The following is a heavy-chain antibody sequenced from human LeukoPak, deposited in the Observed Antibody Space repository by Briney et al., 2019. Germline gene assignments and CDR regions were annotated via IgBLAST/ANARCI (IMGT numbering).Heavy chain of an antibody. D-gene: IGHD3-3*01. CDR1: GFTFRSYW. V-gene: IGHV3-7*01. CDR3: ARDCNDFWSGYFHYYYYMDV. J-gene: IGHJ6*03. Sequence: GGSLRLSCVASGFTFRSYWMSWVRQAPGKGLEWVANINQDGNEKYFVDSVKGRFTIYRDNAKNSLYLQMNSLRAEDTAVYYCARDCNDFWSGYFHYYYYMDVWGKGTTVTVSS. CDR2: INQDGNEK.